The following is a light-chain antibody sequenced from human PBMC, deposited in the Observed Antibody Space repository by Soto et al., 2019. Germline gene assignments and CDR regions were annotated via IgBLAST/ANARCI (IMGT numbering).Light chain of an antibody. Sequence: DIQMTQSPSTLSASVGDRVTITCRASQCISDWLAWYQQKPGKAPKLLIYKASSLESGVPSRFSGSGSGTEFTLTISSLQPDDFATYYCQQYNSYWTFGQGTKVDIK. J-gene: IGKJ1*01. V-gene: IGKV1-5*03. CDR3: QQYNSYWT. CDR1: QCISDW. CDR2: KAS.